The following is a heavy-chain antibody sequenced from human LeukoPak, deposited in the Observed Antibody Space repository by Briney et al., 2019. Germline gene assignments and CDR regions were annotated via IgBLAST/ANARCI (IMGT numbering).Heavy chain of an antibody. CDR3: ARTRTTPGVRGLQMRYFDY. V-gene: IGHV3-13*01. J-gene: IGHJ4*02. CDR2: IGTVADT. D-gene: IGHD3-10*01. Sequence: GGSLRLSCAASGFTFSRYDMHWVRQVTGKGLEWASGIGTVADTFYPDSVRGRFTISRDNAKNSIYLQMNSLRAGDTAVYYCARTRTTPGVRGLQMRYFDYWGQGTLVTVSS. CDR1: GFTFSRYD.